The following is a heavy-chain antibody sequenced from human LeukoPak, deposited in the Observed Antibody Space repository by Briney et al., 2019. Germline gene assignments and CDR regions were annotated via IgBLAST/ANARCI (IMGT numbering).Heavy chain of an antibody. CDR2: IRYDGSNK. J-gene: IGHJ6*03. V-gene: IGHV3-30*02. Sequence: YPGGSLRLSCAASGFTFSSYGMHWVRQAPGKGLEWVAFIRYDGSNKYYADSVKGRFTISRDNSKNTLYLQMNSLRAEDTAVYYCASDEWSGYSPGYMDVWGKGTTVTVSS. CDR3: ASDEWSGYSPGYMDV. D-gene: IGHD3-3*01. CDR1: GFTFSSYG.